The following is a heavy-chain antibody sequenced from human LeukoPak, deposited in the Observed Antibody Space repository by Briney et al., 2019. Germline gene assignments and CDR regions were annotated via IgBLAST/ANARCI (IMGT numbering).Heavy chain of an antibody. D-gene: IGHD5-12*01. CDR3: ARRGYSGYDLDY. V-gene: IGHV1-69*08. CDR2: IIPILGTA. CDR1: GYSFTSYW. J-gene: IGHJ4*02. Sequence: KISCKGSGYSFTSYWIGWVRQAPGQGLEWMGRIIPILGTANYAQKFQGRVTITADKSTSTAYMELSSLRSEDTAVYYCARRGYSGYDLDYWGQGTLVTVSS.